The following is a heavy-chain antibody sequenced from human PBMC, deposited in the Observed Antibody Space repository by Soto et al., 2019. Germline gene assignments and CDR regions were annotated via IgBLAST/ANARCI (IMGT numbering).Heavy chain of an antibody. CDR1: GDSVSSKRAA. V-gene: IGHV6-1*01. Sequence: QVQLQQSGPGLVKPSQTLSLTCAISGDSVSSKRAAWNWIRQSPSRGLEWLGRTYYRYKWHNEYAVSVKSRIVINPEISMNLSALQLNSVTAEDTATYSCAGSGNEGAVDYWGQGTLVTVSS. J-gene: IGHJ4*02. D-gene: IGHD1-26*01. CDR2: TYYRYKWHN. CDR3: AGSGNEGAVDY.